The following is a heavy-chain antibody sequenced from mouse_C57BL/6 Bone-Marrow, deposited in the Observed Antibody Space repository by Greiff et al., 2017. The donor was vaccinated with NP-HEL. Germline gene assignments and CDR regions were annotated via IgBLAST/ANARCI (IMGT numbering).Heavy chain of an antibody. D-gene: IGHD1-1*01. Sequence: QVQLQQPGAELVMPGASVKLSCKASGYTFTSYWMHWVKQRPGQGLEWIGEIDPSDSYTNYNQKFKGKSTLTVDKSSSTAYMQLSSLTSEDSAVYDCARNDYYGTYFDYWGQGTTLTVSS. V-gene: IGHV1-69*01. CDR2: IDPSDSYT. CDR1: GYTFTSYW. J-gene: IGHJ2*01. CDR3: ARNDYYGTYFDY.